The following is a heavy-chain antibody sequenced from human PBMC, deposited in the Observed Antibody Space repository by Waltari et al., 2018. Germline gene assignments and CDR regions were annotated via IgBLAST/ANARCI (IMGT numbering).Heavy chain of an antibody. CDR3: AAPHSTSWYVSDY. CDR1: GLSFSTYW. CDR2: INGDESTT. J-gene: IGHJ4*02. V-gene: IGHV3-74*01. Sequence: VQLVESGGGLVQPGGSLRLSCAASGLSFSTYWMHWVRQGPGKGLVWVSRINGDESTTNYADSVKGRFTISRDNAKNTLYLQMNSLRAEDTAVYYCAAPHSTSWYVSDYWGQGALVTVSS. D-gene: IGHD2-2*01.